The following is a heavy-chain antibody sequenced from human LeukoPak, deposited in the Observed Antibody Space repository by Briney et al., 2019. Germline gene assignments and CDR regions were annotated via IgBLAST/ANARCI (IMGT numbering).Heavy chain of an antibody. D-gene: IGHD3-3*01. CDR3: ARTSPDFWSGYYLYYFDY. Sequence: PSETQSLTCTVSGGSISSYYWSWIRQPPGKGLEWIGYIYYSGSTNYNPSLKSRVTISVDTSKNQFSLKLSSVTAADTAVYYCARTSPDFWSGYYLYYFDYWGQGTLVTVSS. J-gene: IGHJ4*02. V-gene: IGHV4-59*08. CDR1: GGSISSYY. CDR2: IYYSGST.